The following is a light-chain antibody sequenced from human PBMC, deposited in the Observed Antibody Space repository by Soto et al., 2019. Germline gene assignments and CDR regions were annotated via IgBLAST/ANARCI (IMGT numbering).Light chain of an antibody. CDR3: QQHVSSVT. V-gene: IGKV3-20*01. Sequence: EIVLTQSPGSLSLSPGERATLSCRASQSVDSSFFAWYQQKPGQAPRLLIYGASNRATGIPDRFSGSGSGTDFTLPISRLEPEDFAVYYCQQHVSSVTFGQGTKVEIK. CDR1: QSVDSSF. J-gene: IGKJ1*01. CDR2: GAS.